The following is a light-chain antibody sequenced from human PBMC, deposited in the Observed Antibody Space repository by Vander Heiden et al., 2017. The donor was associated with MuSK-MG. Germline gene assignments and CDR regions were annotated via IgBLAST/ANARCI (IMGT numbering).Light chain of an antibody. V-gene: IGKV1-33*01. CDR1: QSISNY. CDR3: QQCDNLPLT. Sequence: DIKMTQSPSSMSASVGDRVTITCQASQSISNYLNWYQQKPGKAPKLLIYDASNLETGVPSRFSGSGSGTDFTLTISSLQPEDIATYYCQQCDNLPLTFGGGTKVEIK. J-gene: IGKJ4*01. CDR2: DAS.